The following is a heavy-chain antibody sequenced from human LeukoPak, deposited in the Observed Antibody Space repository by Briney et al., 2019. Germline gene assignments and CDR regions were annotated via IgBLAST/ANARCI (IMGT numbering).Heavy chain of an antibody. CDR1: GFTFSTYT. J-gene: IGHJ4*02. CDR2: IGNNGGGI. V-gene: IGHV3-23*01. D-gene: IGHD7-27*01. Sequence: PGGSLRLSCAASGFTFSTYTMYWVRHPPGKRLEWVSIIGNNGGGIHYADSVRGRFAISRDNSKNALYLQMNSLRVEDTAVYYCAIDPNWGTHSWGQGVLVTVSS. CDR3: AIDPNWGTHS.